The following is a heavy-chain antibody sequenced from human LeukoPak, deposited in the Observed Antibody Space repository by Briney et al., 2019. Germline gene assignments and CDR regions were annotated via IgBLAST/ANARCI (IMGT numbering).Heavy chain of an antibody. V-gene: IGHV3-74*01. CDR3: ARDLSEYGWFGELYY. J-gene: IGHJ4*02. CDR2: INSDGSST. CDR1: GFTFSNYG. Sequence: PGGSLRLSCAASGFTFSNYGMHSVRQAPGKGGVWVSRINSDGSSTNYAHSVKGRLTISRDNAKNTLYLQMNSLRAEATAVYYCARDLSEYGWFGELYYWGQGTLVTVSS. D-gene: IGHD3-10*01.